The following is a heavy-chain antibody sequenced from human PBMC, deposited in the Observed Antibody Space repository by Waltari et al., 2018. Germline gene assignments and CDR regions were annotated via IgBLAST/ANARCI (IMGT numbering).Heavy chain of an antibody. CDR2: SIPIFGTA. Sequence: QVQLVQSGAEVKKPGSSVKVSCKASGGTFSSDAISWVRQAPGQGLEWMGGSIPIFGTANYAQKFQGRVTITADDSTNTAYMKLSSLRSEDTAVYYCARGGPYYYGMDVWGQGTTVTVSS. CDR1: GGTFSSDA. V-gene: IGHV1-69*01. J-gene: IGHJ6*02. CDR3: ARGGPYYYGMDV.